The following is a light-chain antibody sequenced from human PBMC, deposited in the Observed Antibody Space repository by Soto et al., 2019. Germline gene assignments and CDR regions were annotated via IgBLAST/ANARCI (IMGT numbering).Light chain of an antibody. V-gene: IGKV3-20*01. Sequence: EIVLTQSPGTLSVSPGERATLSCRASQSVGRNYLAWYQQKPGQAPRLLIYDASSRATSIPDRFSGSGSGTDFTLTISRLEPEDFAVYYCQQYASSPLTFGGGTKVETK. CDR2: DAS. J-gene: IGKJ4*01. CDR1: QSVGRNY. CDR3: QQYASSPLT.